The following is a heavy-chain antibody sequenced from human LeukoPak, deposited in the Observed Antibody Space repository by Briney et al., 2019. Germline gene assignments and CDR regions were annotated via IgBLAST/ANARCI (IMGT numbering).Heavy chain of an antibody. CDR1: GFTFSSYE. D-gene: IGHD6-13*01. CDR3: AKASSYSSTSSAYFDY. Sequence: GGSLRLSCAVSGFTFSSYEMNWVRQAPGKGLEWVSYISSSGSTIHHADSVKGRFTISRDNAKNSLYLQMNSLRTEDMALYYCAKASSYSSTSSAYFDYWGQGTLVTVSS. J-gene: IGHJ4*02. V-gene: IGHV3-48*03. CDR2: ISSSGSTI.